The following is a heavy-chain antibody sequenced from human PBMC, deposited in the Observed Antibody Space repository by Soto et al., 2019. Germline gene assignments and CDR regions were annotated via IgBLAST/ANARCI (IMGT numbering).Heavy chain of an antibody. Sequence: PGGSLRLSCAASGFTFSSYAMSWVRQAPGKGLEWVSAISGSGGSTYYADSVKGRFTISRDNSKNTLYLQMNSLRAEDTAVYYCAKDLGYCSSTSCPGRAFDYWGQGTLVTVSS. CDR2: ISGSGGST. V-gene: IGHV3-23*01. J-gene: IGHJ4*02. CDR1: GFTFSSYA. CDR3: AKDLGYCSSTSCPGRAFDY. D-gene: IGHD2-2*01.